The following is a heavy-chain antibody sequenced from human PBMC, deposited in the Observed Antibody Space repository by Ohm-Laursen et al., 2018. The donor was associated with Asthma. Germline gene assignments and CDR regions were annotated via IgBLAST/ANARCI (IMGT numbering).Heavy chain of an antibody. D-gene: IGHD4-11*01. CDR3: ASSHSNYGYYYYGMDV. Sequence: SLRLSCAASGFTFSSYAMSWVRQAPGKGLKCVSAIIGSGADTYYADSVKGRFTISRDNSKNTLYLQMNSLRAEDTAVYYCASSHSNYGYYYYGMDVWGQGTTVTVPS. CDR2: IIGSGADT. CDR1: GFTFSSYA. J-gene: IGHJ6*02. V-gene: IGHV3-23*01.